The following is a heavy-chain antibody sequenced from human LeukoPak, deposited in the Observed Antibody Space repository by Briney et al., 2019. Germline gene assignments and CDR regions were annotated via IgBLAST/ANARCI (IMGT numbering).Heavy chain of an antibody. CDR2: INNDGSGT. Sequence: GGSLRLSCAASAFTFRDYWIHWVRQAPGKGLVWVSCINNDGSGTTYADSVKGRFTVSRDNAKNTVSLQMNSLRVEDTAVYYCARAKGEGITIFGVVTPTDPFDYWGQGTLVTVSS. D-gene: IGHD3-3*01. J-gene: IGHJ4*02. V-gene: IGHV3-74*01. CDR1: AFTFRDYW. CDR3: ARAKGEGITIFGVVTPTDPFDY.